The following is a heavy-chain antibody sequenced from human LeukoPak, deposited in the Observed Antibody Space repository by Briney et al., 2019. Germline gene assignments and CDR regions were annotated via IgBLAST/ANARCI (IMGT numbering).Heavy chain of an antibody. CDR3: ARDSRDSSSSTTDY. D-gene: IGHD6-6*01. J-gene: IGHJ4*02. CDR2: IMPIFGTT. Sequence: GASVKVSCKTSGGTFSSDAISWVRQAPGQGPEWMGVIMPIFGTTNYAQKFQGRLTITADESTSTAYMELSSLRSEDTAVYYCARDSRDSSSSTTDYWGQGTLVTVSS. CDR1: GGTFSSDA. V-gene: IGHV1-69*13.